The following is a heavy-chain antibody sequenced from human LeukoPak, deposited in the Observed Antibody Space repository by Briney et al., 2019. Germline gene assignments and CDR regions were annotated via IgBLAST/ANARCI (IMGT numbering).Heavy chain of an antibody. CDR3: AKHNGGYYYYYYMDV. CDR1: GFTFSSYG. V-gene: IGHV3-23*01. CDR2: ISGSGGST. Sequence: GGSLRLSCAASGFTFSSYGMSWVRQAPGKGLEWVSAISGSGGSTYYADSVKGRFTISRDNSKNTLYLQMNSLRAEDTAVYYCAKHNGGYYYYYYMDVWGKGTTVTVAS. D-gene: IGHD3-16*01. J-gene: IGHJ6*03.